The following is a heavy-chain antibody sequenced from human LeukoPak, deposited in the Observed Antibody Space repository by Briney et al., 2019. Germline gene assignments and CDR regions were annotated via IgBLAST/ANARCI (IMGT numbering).Heavy chain of an antibody. V-gene: IGHV3-49*04. J-gene: IGHJ4*02. Sequence: PGGSLRLPCTASGFTFGDYAMSWVRQAPGKGLEWVGFIRSTAYGGTTEYAASVKGRFSISRDDSKSIAYLQMYSLKSEDTAVYYCARVSWFGELLFHGYWGQGTLVTVSS. CDR3: ARVSWFGELLFHGY. CDR1: GFTFGDYA. CDR2: IRSTAYGGTT. D-gene: IGHD3-10*01.